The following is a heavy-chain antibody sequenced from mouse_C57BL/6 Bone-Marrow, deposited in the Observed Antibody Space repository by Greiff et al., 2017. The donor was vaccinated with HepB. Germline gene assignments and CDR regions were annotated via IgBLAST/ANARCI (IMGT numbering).Heavy chain of an antibody. J-gene: IGHJ1*01. CDR1: GFSFNTYA. CDR3: VRHSELHRNPGYFGV. CDR2: IRSKSNNYAT. V-gene: IGHV10-1*01. D-gene: IGHD2-12*01. Sequence: EVHLVESGGGLVQPQGSLKLSCAASGFSFNTYAMNWVRQAPGKGLEWVARIRSKSNNYATYYADSVKDRFTISRDDSESMLYLQMNNLKTEDTDMCYCVRHSELHRNPGYFGVWGAETTVTASS.